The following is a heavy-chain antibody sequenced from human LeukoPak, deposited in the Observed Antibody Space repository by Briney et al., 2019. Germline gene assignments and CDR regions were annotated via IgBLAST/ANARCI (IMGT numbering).Heavy chain of an antibody. CDR1: GFTFSSYA. CDR2: ISYDGSNK. CDR3: ARGIVGATTCDY. Sequence: GGSLRLSCAASGFTFSSYAMHWVRQAPGKGLEWVAVISYDGSNKYYADSVKGRFTISRDNSKNTLYLQMNSLRAEDTAVYYCARGIVGATTCDYWGQGTLVTVSS. D-gene: IGHD1-26*01. J-gene: IGHJ4*02. V-gene: IGHV3-30*04.